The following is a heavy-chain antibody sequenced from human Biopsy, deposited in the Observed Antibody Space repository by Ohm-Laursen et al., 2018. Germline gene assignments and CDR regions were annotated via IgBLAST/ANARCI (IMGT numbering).Heavy chain of an antibody. J-gene: IGHJ5*02. V-gene: IGHV3-33*01. CDR1: GFAFSYYG. Sequence: SLRLSCTASGFAFSYYGLHRVRQAPGKGLPWVAVMWSDGINKNYADSVKGRFTVSRDNSNNVLYLQMSSLRDEDSAVYYCARDDDTTGHYMILNHWGQGTLVTVSS. CDR3: ARDDDTTGHYMILNH. CDR2: MWSDGINK. D-gene: IGHD3-9*01.